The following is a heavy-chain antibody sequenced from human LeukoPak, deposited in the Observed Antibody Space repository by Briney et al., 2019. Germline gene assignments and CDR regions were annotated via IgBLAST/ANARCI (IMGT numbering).Heavy chain of an antibody. Sequence: PSETLSLTCTVSGGSISSSSYYWGWIRQPPGKGLEWIGSIYYSGSTYYNPPLKSRVTISVDTSKNQFSLKLSSVTAADTAVYYCARKNGHGYFDYWGQGTLVTVSS. J-gene: IGHJ4*02. CDR3: ARKNGHGYFDY. V-gene: IGHV4-39*07. CDR1: GGSISSSSYY. CDR2: IYYSGST. D-gene: IGHD1-1*01.